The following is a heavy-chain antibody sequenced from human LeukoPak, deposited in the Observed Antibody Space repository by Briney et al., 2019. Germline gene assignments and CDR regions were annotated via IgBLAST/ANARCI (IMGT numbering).Heavy chain of an antibody. CDR2: ISGHNGHT. CDR3: ARGPGIAVAGVFDY. D-gene: IGHD6-19*01. J-gene: IGHJ4*02. V-gene: IGHV1-18*04. Sequence: GASVKVSCKASGYTFTSYGINWVRQAPGQGLEWMGWISGHNGHTNYVQKMLGRVTMTTDTSTNTAYMELRNLTSDDTAVYYCARGPGIAVAGVFDYWGQGSLVTVSS. CDR1: GYTFTSYG.